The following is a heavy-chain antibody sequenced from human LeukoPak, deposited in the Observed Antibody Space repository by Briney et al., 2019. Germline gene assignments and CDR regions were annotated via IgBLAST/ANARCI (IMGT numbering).Heavy chain of an antibody. V-gene: IGHV3-30-3*01. Sequence: PGGSLRLSCAASGFTVSTNYMSCVRQAPGKGLEWVAVISNDGSDKCYADSVKGRFTISRDNSKNTLYLQMNSLRAQDTALYYCARDSAITIFFTPLMDVWGQGTTVTVSS. CDR3: ARDSAITIFFTPLMDV. CDR1: GFTVSTNY. CDR2: ISNDGSDK. J-gene: IGHJ6*02. D-gene: IGHD3-9*01.